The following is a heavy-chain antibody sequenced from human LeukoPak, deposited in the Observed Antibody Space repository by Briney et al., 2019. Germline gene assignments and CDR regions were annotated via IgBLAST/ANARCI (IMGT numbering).Heavy chain of an antibody. CDR1: GFXFSSYS. Sequence: GGSLRPSCAASGFXFSSYSINWVRQAPGKGLEWVSSISSSSSYIYYADSVKGRFTISRDNAKNSLYLQTNSLRAEDTAVYYCAREGFGEFILDYWGQGTLVTVSS. D-gene: IGHD3-10*01. J-gene: IGHJ4*02. CDR3: AREGFGEFILDY. CDR2: ISSSSSYI. V-gene: IGHV3-21*01.